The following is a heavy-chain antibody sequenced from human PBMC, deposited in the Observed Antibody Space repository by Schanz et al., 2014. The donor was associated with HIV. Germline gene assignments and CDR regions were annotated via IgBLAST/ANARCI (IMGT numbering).Heavy chain of an antibody. CDR3: ARDSTMDYFDY. Sequence: QVQLQQWGAGLLKPSETLSLTCAVYGGSFSGYYWTWIRQPPGKGLEWIGRINHSGSTNYNPSLKSRVPNSVNTSSDQFSRKLSSVTAADTAVYYCARDSTMDYFDYWGQGTLVTVSS. D-gene: IGHD6-13*01. CDR2: INHSGST. V-gene: IGHV4-34*01. J-gene: IGHJ4*02. CDR1: GGSFSGYY.